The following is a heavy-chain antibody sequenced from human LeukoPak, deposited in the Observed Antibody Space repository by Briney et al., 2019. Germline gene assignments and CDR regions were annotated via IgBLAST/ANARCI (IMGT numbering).Heavy chain of an antibody. CDR3: ARGGGYSGYDD. D-gene: IGHD5-12*01. Sequence: PSDTLSLTCVVSGASISNTSYYWGWIRQPPGKGLEWIGNIYYSGSTYYNPSLKSRVTMSVDTSKNQFSLKLSSVTAADTAVYYCARGGGYSGYDDWGQGTLVTVSS. V-gene: IGHV4-39*07. CDR2: IYYSGST. CDR1: GASISNTSYY. J-gene: IGHJ4*02.